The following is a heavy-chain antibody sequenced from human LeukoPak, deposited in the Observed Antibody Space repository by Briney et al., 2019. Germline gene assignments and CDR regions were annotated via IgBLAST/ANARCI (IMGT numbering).Heavy chain of an antibody. V-gene: IGHV3-21*01. CDR1: GFTFSSYA. D-gene: IGHD2-21*01. J-gene: IGHJ3*02. CDR2: ISSSNNYM. Sequence: PGGSLRLSCAASGFTFSSYAMSWVRQAPGKGLEWVSSISSSNNYMSYADSVKGRFTISRDNAKNSLYLQMNSLRAEDTAVYYCARVGGGAEDAFDIWGQGTMVTVSS. CDR3: ARVGGGAEDAFDI.